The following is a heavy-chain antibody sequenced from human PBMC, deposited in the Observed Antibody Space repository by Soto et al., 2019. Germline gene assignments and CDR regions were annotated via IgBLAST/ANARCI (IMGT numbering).Heavy chain of an antibody. CDR2: ISAYNGNT. D-gene: IGHD3-3*01. CDR3: ARDIAGCDFWSGWSPFDI. Sequence: ASVEVSCKASGYTFTSYGISWVRRAPGQGLEWMGWISAYNGNTNYAQKLQGRVTMTTDASTSTAYMELRSLRSDDTAVYYCARDIAGCDFWSGWSPFDIWGQGTMVTVSS. V-gene: IGHV1-18*04. J-gene: IGHJ3*02. CDR1: GYTFTSYG.